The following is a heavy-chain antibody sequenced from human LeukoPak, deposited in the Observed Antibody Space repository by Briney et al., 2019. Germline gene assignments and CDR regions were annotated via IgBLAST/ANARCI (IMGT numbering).Heavy chain of an antibody. CDR2: INPNSGVT. J-gene: IGHJ4*02. D-gene: IGHD6-13*01. CDR3: AVIAAAGTQLDY. CDR1: GYTFTAYY. Sequence: GASVKVSCKASGYTFTAYYMYWVRQAPGQGLEWMGWINPNSGVTNYAQKFRGRVTMARDPSISTAYMGLNRLRSDDTAVYYCAVIAAAGTQLDYWGQGTLVTVSS. V-gene: IGHV1-2*02.